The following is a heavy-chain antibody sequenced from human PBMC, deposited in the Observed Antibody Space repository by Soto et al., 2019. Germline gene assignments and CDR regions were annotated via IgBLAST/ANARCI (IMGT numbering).Heavy chain of an antibody. J-gene: IGHJ6*02. CDR1: GGSISSGDYY. D-gene: IGHD3-3*01. Sequence: QVQLQESGPGLVKPSQTLSLTCTVSGGSISSGDYYWSWIRQPPGKGLEWIGYIYYSGSTYYNPSLKSRVIISVDTSKNQFSLKLSSVTAADTAVYYCAREVRTIFGVVNYGMDVWGQGTTVTVSS. V-gene: IGHV4-30-4*01. CDR2: IYYSGST. CDR3: AREVRTIFGVVNYGMDV.